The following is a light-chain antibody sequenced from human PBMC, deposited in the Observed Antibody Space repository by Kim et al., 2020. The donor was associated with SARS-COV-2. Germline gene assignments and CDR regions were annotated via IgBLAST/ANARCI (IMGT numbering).Light chain of an antibody. Sequence: GQSITISCTGTSSDVGGYNYVSLYQQHPGKAPKLMIYDVSKRPSGVSNRFSGSKSGNTASLTISGLQAEDEADYYCSSYTSSSTRVFGGGTKLTVL. CDR3: SSYTSSSTRV. V-gene: IGLV2-14*04. CDR1: SSDVGGYNY. J-gene: IGLJ3*02. CDR2: DVS.